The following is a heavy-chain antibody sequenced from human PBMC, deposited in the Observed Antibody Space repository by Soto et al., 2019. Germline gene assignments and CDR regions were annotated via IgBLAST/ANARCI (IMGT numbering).Heavy chain of an antibody. Sequence: SETLSLTCTVSGGSITDYSWVWIRQPAGKGLEWIGRIFSSGSTNYNPSLKGRITMSLDTSKNQFSLKLNSATATDTAVYFCARDQVVVVTADNWFDPWGRGILVTVSS. J-gene: IGHJ5*02. CDR1: GGSITDYS. CDR3: ARDQVVVVTADNWFDP. V-gene: IGHV4-4*07. D-gene: IGHD2-15*01. CDR2: IFSSGST.